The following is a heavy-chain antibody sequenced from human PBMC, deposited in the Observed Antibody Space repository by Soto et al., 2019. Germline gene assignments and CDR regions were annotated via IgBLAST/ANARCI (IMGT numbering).Heavy chain of an antibody. Sequence: SVKVSCKASGGTFSSYAISWVRQAPGQGLEWMGGIIPIFGTANYAQNSQGRVTITADESTSTAYMELSSLRSEDTAVYYCAKVTVTSCCYGMDVWGHGTTVTVSS. V-gene: IGHV1-69*13. CDR1: GGTFSSYA. J-gene: IGHJ6*02. CDR3: AKVTVTSCCYGMDV. D-gene: IGHD2-21*02. CDR2: IIPIFGTA.